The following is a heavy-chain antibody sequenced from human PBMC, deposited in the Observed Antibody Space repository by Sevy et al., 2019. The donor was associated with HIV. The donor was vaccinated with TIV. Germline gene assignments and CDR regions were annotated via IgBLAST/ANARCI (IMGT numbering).Heavy chain of an antibody. J-gene: IGHJ6*02. V-gene: IGHV3-23*01. CDR1: GFTFSSYA. Sequence: GGSLRLSCAASGFTFSSYAMSWVRQAPGKGLEWVSAISGSGGSTYYADSVKGRFTISRDNSKNTLYLQMNSLRAEDTAVYYCANHQYSSSWYGHYYYYGMDVWGQGTTVTVSS. CDR2: ISGSGGST. D-gene: IGHD6-13*01. CDR3: ANHQYSSSWYGHYYYYGMDV.